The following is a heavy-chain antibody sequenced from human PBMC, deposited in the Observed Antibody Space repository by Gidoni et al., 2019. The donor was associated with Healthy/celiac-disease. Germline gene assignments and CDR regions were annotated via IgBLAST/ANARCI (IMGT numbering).Heavy chain of an antibody. V-gene: IGHV3-66*01. CDR2: IYSGGST. J-gene: IGHJ3*02. CDR3: ARGWVAGPLDAFDI. Sequence: EVQLVESGGGLVQPGGSLRLSCAASGFTVSSNYMSWVRQAPGKGLEWVSVIYSGGSTYYADSVKGRFTISRDNSKNTVYLQMDSLRAEDTAVYYCARGWVAGPLDAFDIWGQGTMVTVSS. CDR1: GFTVSSNY. D-gene: IGHD6-19*01.